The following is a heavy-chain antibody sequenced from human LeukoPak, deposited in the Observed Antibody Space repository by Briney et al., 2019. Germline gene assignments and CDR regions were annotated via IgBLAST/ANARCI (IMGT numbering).Heavy chain of an antibody. CDR3: AREGAEGVMVYAKDY. J-gene: IGHJ4*02. V-gene: IGHV4-4*07. CDR2: IYTTGST. CDR1: GGFISSYY. Sequence: SETLSLTCTVSGGFISSYYWTWIRQPAGKGLEWIGRIYTTGSTNYNPSLKSRVTISVDTSKNQFSLKLSSVTAADTAVYYCAREGAEGVMVYAKDYWGQGTLVTVSS. D-gene: IGHD2-8*01.